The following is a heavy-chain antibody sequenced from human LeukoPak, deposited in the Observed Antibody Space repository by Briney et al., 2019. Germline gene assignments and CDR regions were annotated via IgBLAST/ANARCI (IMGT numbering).Heavy chain of an antibody. V-gene: IGHV3-53*01. CDR1: GFTVSSNY. Sequence: PGGSLRLSCAASGFTVSSNYMSWVRQAPGKGLEWVSVIYSGGSTYYADSVKGRFTISRDNSKNTLYVQMNSQRAEDTAVYYCARARGYSGYESKWYYYGMDVWGQGTTVTVSS. D-gene: IGHD5-12*01. J-gene: IGHJ6*02. CDR2: IYSGGST. CDR3: ARARGYSGYESKWYYYGMDV.